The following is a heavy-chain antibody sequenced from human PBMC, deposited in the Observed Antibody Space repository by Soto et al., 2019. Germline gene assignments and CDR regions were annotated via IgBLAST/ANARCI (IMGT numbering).Heavy chain of an antibody. CDR3: AKEEFDYYDSSGYPDY. CDR1: GYSFTSHY. CDR2: IYPGGVNI. D-gene: IGHD3-22*01. Sequence: ASVKVSCKAIGYSFTSHYMHWVRQAPGQGLEWMGTIYPGGVNIGYAQKFKGRVTMTKDTSTSTVYMELNSLRAEDTAVYYCAKEEFDYYDSSGYPDYWGQGTLVTVSS. J-gene: IGHJ4*02. V-gene: IGHV1-46*01.